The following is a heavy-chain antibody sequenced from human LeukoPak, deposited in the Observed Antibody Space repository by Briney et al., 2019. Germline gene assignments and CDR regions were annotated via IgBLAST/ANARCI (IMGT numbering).Heavy chain of an antibody. Sequence: PGGSLRLSCAASGFTFSSYAISWVRQAPGQGLEWMGGIIPIFGTANYAQKFQGRVTITADESTSTAYMELSSLRSEDTAVYYCVLKKIAAAGPFDYWGQGTLVTVSS. CDR3: VLKKIAAAGPFDY. V-gene: IGHV1-69*01. CDR1: GFTFSSYA. D-gene: IGHD6-13*01. J-gene: IGHJ4*02. CDR2: IIPIFGTA.